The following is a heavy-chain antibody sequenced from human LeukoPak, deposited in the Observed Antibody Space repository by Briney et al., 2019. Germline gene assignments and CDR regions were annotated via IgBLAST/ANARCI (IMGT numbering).Heavy chain of an antibody. CDR1: GGSISSSSYY. CDR2: IYYSGST. D-gene: IGHD2-2*01. J-gene: IGHJ6*03. V-gene: IGHV4-39*01. Sequence: KSSETLSLTCTVSGGSISSSSYYWGWIRQPPGKGLEWIGSIYYSGSTYYNPSLKSRVTISVDTSKNQFSLKLSSVTAADTAVYYCARLAPDIVVVPAATDYYYYMDVWGKGTTVTVSS. CDR3: ARLAPDIVVVPAATDYYYYMDV.